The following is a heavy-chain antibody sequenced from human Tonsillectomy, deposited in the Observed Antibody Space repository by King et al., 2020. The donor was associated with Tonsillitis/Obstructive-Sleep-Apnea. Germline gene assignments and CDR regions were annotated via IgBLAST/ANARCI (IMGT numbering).Heavy chain of an antibody. CDR1: GGSISSNY. CDR3: ARLHRSYPYYYGMDV. V-gene: IGHV4-59*08. D-gene: IGHD1-26*01. CDR2: IYYSGST. J-gene: IGHJ6*02. Sequence: VQLQESGPGLVKPSETLSLTCTVSGGSISSNYWSWIRQPPGKGLEWIGYIYYSGSTNYNPSLKSRVTISVDTAKNQFSLKLSSVTAADTAVYFWARLHRSYPYYYGMDVWGPGTTVTVSS.